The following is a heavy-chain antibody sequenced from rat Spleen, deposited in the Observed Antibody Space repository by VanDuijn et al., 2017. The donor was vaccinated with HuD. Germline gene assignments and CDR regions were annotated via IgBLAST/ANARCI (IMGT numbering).Heavy chain of an antibody. D-gene: IGHD4-3*01. J-gene: IGHJ3*01. Sequence: EVQLVESGGGLVQPGRSLKLSCAASGLTFSDYNMAWVRQAPTKGLEWVATINYDGGTPYYRDSVKGRFTVSRDNAQNTLYLQMDSLRSEDTATFYCVRQDTSGYSNWFTYWGQGTLVTVSS. CDR1: GLTFSDYN. V-gene: IGHV5-7*01. CDR3: VRQDTSGYSNWFTY. CDR2: INYDGGTP.